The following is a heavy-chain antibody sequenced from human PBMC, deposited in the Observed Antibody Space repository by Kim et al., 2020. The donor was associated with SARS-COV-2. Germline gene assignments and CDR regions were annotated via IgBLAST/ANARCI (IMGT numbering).Heavy chain of an antibody. Sequence: GGSLRLSCAASGFTFSSYWMHWGRQVPGKGLVWVSHIFPDGRTTDYADSVKGRFTISRDNAKNMLYLQMNSLRADDTAVYYCARGGFDIWGQGKMVTVSS. J-gene: IGHJ3*02. CDR1: GFTFSSYW. CDR2: IFPDGRTT. V-gene: IGHV3-74*01. CDR3: ARGGFDI.